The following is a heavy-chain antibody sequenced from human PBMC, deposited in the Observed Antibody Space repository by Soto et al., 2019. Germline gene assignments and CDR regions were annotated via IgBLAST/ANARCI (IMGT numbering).Heavy chain of an antibody. V-gene: IGHV1-3*01. CDR1: GYTFTSYA. J-gene: IGHJ4*02. D-gene: IGHD2-15*01. Sequence: GASVKVSCKASGYTFTSYAMHWVRQAPGQRLEWMGWINAGNGNTKYSQKFQGRVTITRDTSASTAYMELSSLRSEDTAVYYCARDLYCSGGSCYSGYYFDYWGQGTLVTVSS. CDR2: INAGNGNT. CDR3: ARDLYCSGGSCYSGYYFDY.